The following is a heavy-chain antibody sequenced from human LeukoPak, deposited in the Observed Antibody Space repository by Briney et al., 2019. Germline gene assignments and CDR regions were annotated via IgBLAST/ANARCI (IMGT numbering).Heavy chain of an antibody. V-gene: IGHV4-4*07. Sequence: SETLSLTCTVSGGSISSYYWSWIRQPAGKGLEWIGRIYTSGSTNYNPSLKSRVTMSVDTSKNQFSLKLSSVTAADTAVYYCARVRVRGVIMRGAFDIWGQGTMVTVSS. CDR1: GGSISSYY. CDR2: IYTSGST. J-gene: IGHJ3*02. D-gene: IGHD3-10*01. CDR3: ARVRVRGVIMRGAFDI.